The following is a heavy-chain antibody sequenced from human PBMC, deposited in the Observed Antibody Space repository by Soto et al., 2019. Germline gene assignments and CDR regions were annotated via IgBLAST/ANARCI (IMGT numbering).Heavy chain of an antibody. D-gene: IGHD2-15*01. J-gene: IGHJ4*02. CDR3: ARRYGGNFDY. V-gene: IGHV4-31*03. Sequence: PSETLSLTCTVSGGSISSGGYYWSWIRQHPGKGLEWIGYIYYSGSTYYNPSLKSRVTISVDTSKNQFSLKLSSATAADTAVYYCARRYGGNFDYWGQGTLVTVSS. CDR1: GGSISSGGYY. CDR2: IYYSGST.